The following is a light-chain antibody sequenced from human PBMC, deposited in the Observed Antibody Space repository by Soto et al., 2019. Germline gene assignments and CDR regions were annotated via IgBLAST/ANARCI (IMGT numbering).Light chain of an antibody. CDR2: DVS. J-gene: IGLJ1*01. CDR3: CSYAGSYTYV. V-gene: IGLV2-11*01. Sequence: QSALTQPRSVSGSPGQSVTISCTGTSSDVGYYNYVSWYQQHPGKATKLMIYDVSNRPSGVPDRFSGSKSGNTASLTISGLQAEDEADYYCCSYAGSYTYVFGTGTKVTVL. CDR1: SSDVGYYNY.